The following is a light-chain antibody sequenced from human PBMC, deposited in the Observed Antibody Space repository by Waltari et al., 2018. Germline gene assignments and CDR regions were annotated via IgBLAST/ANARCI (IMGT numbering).Light chain of an antibody. CDR1: SLRSYY. CDR2: GKN. Sequence: SSELTQDPAVSVALGQTVRITCQGDSLRSYYASWYQQKPGQAPVLVIYGKNNRASVIPCRFSGSSSGNTHSLTITGAQAEEEADYYCNSRDSSGNPHVVFGGGTKLTVL. J-gene: IGLJ2*01. V-gene: IGLV3-19*01. CDR3: NSRDSSGNPHVV.